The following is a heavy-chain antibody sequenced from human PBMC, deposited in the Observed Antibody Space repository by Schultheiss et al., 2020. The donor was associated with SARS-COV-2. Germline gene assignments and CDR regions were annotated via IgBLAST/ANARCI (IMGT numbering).Heavy chain of an antibody. V-gene: IGHV4-31*03. D-gene: IGHD1-1*01. J-gene: IGHJ6*02. Sequence: SETLSLTCTVSGGSISSGGYYWSWIRQHPGKGLEWIGYIYNSGSPAYNPSLKSRVAISKDTSKNQVSLKLTSVTAADTAVYYCARVPGYYGMDVWGQGTTVTVSS. CDR1: GGSISSGGYY. CDR2: IYNSGSP. CDR3: ARVPGYYGMDV.